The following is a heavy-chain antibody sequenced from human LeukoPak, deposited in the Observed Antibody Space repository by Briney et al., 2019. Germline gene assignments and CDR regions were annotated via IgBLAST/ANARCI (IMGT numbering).Heavy chain of an antibody. J-gene: IGHJ3*02. CDR2: IYSGGST. CDR3: ARYSLGVDAFDI. D-gene: IGHD2-15*01. Sequence: GGSLRLSCAVSGFTVSSNYMSWVRQAPGKGLEWVSVIYSGGSTYYADSVKGRFTISRDNSKNTLYLQMNSLRAEGTAVYYCARYSLGVDAFDIWGQGTMVTVSS. CDR1: GFTVSSNY. V-gene: IGHV3-66*01.